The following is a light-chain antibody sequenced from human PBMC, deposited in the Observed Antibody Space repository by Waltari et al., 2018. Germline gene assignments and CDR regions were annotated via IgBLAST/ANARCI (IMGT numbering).Light chain of an antibody. V-gene: IGKV1-39*01. CDR1: QSISSY. J-gene: IGKJ4*01. Sequence: DIQMTQSPSSLSASLGDRVTITCRASQSISSYLNWYQQKPGKAPKLLIYAASSLQSGVPSRFSGSGSGTDFTLTISSLQPEDFATYYCQQSYSTPQVTFGGGTKVEIK. CDR3: QQSYSTPQVT. CDR2: AAS.